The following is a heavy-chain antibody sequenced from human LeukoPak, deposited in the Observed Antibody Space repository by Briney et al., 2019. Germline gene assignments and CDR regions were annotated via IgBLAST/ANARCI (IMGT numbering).Heavy chain of an antibody. CDR1: GYTFTSYY. V-gene: IGHV1-46*01. Sequence: ASVKVSCKASGYTFTSYYMHWVRQAPGQGLEWMGIINPSGGSTSYAQKFQGRVTMTRDTSTSTVYMELSSLRSEDTAVYYCARDSLSYCSSTSCLGSDYWGQGTLVTVSS. CDR3: ARDSLSYCSSTSCLGSDY. J-gene: IGHJ4*02. CDR2: INPSGGST. D-gene: IGHD2-2*01.